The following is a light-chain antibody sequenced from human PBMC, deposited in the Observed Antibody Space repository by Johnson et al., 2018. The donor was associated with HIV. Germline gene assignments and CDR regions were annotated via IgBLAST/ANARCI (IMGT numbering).Light chain of an antibody. J-gene: IGLJ1*01. CDR3: GTWDSSLSAYV. CDR1: SSNIGNNY. Sequence: QSVSTQPPSVSAAPGQKVTISCSGSSSNIGNNYVSWYQQLPGTAPKLLSYDNNKLPSGIPDRFSGAKSGTSSALGITGLQTGDEAYYYCGTWDSSLSAYVFGTGTKVTVL. V-gene: IGLV1-51*01. CDR2: DNN.